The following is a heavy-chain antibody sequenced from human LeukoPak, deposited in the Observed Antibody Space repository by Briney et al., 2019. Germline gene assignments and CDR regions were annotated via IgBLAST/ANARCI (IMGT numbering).Heavy chain of an antibody. J-gene: IGHJ5*02. CDR2: INHSGST. D-gene: IGHD6-13*01. CDR1: GGSFSGYY. Sequence: PSETLSLTCAVYGGSFSGYYWSWIRQPPGKGLEWIGEINHSGSTNYNPSLKGRVTISVDTSKNQFSLKLSSVTAADTAVYYCARHEQNWFDPWGQGTLVTVSS. V-gene: IGHV4-34*01. CDR3: ARHEQNWFDP.